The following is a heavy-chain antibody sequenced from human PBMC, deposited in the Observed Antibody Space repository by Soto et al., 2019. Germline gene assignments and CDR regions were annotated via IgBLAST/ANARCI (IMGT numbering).Heavy chain of an antibody. D-gene: IGHD3-10*01. V-gene: IGHV3-64D*06. CDR2: ISNNGGST. Sequence: GGSLRLSCSASGFTFSTYAMHWVRQAPGKGLEYVSAISNNGGSTYYADSVKGRFTISRDNSKNTLYLQMSSLRTADTAIYYCVKGGITMVRGVLFAYWGQGARVTVSS. CDR3: VKGGITMVRGVLFAY. J-gene: IGHJ4*02. CDR1: GFTFSTYA.